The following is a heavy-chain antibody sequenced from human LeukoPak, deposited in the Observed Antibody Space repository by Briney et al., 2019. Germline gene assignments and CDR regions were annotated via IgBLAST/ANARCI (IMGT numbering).Heavy chain of an antibody. J-gene: IGHJ5*02. V-gene: IGHV6-1*01. CDR3: ARATPHWFDP. Sequence: SQTLSLTCAISGDSVSSNSAAWNWLRQSPSRGLEWLGGTYYRSKWYNDYAVSVKSRITINPDTAKNQFSLQLISVTPEDTAVYYCARATPHWFDPWGQGTLVTVSS. CDR1: GDSVSSNSAA. CDR2: TYYRSKWYN.